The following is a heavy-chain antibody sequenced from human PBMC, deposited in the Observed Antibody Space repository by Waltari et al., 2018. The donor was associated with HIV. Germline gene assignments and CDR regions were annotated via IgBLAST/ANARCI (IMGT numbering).Heavy chain of an antibody. CDR1: GFTFNNAW. D-gene: IGHD3-22*01. Sequence: EVQLVESGGGLVKPGGSLRLSCAASGFTFNNAWMSWVRPAPGKGLEWVGRIKTKTDGGTTDYAAPVKGRFTISRDDSKNTLYLQMNSLKTEDTAVYFCTIPPFGYSLGYWGQGTLVTVSS. CDR3: TIPPFGYSLGY. J-gene: IGHJ4*02. CDR2: IKTKTDGGTT. V-gene: IGHV3-15*01.